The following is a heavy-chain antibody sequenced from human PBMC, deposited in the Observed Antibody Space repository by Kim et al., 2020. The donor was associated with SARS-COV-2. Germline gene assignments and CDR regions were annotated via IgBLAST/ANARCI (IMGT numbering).Heavy chain of an antibody. D-gene: IGHD3-10*01. V-gene: IGHV3-30*18. CDR1: GFTFSSCG. CDR2: ISYDGSNK. Sequence: GGSLRLSCAASGFTFSSCGMHWVRQAPGKGLEWVAIISYDGSNKYYADSVKGRFTISRDNSKNTLYLQMNSLRAEDTAVYYCAKDMNYYGSGSYLDYWGQGTLVTVSS. J-gene: IGHJ4*02. CDR3: AKDMNYYGSGSYLDY.